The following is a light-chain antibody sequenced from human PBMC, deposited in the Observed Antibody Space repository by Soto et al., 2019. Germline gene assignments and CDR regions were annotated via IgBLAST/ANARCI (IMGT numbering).Light chain of an antibody. J-gene: IGKJ1*01. CDR3: QQYDSFPWT. V-gene: IGKV1-5*01. CDR1: QGISNW. CDR2: DAS. Sequence: DIQMTQSPSTLSASVGDRVTITCRASQGISNWLAWYQQKPGKPPKLPIYDASGLDSGVPSRFSGSGYGTEFTLTISGLQPEDFATFYCQQYDSFPWTFGQGTNVDIK.